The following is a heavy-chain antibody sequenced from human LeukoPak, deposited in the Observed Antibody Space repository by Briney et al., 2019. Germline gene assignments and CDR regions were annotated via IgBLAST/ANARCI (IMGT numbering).Heavy chain of an antibody. J-gene: IGHJ6*03. D-gene: IGHD1-14*01. CDR1: GGSISSSSYY. Sequence: SETLSLTCTVSGGSISSSSYYWGWIRQPPGKGLEWIGSIYYSGTTYYNPSLKSRVTISVDTSKNQFSLKLSSVTAADTAVYYCARDRKYYYHMDVWGKGTTVTVSS. CDR3: ARDRKYYYHMDV. V-gene: IGHV4-39*07. CDR2: IYYSGTT.